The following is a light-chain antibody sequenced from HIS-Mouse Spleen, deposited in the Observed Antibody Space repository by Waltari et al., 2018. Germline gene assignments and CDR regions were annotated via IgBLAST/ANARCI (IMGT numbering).Light chain of an antibody. V-gene: IGLV2-14*03. CDR1: SRDVGGYNY. J-gene: IGLJ2*01. CDR3: SSYTSSSTLEVV. Sequence: QSALTQPASVSGSPGQSITISCTGTSRDVGGYNYVSWYQQHPGKAPKLIIYDVSNRPSGVSNRFSGSKSGNTASLTISGLQAEDEADYYCSSYTSSSTLEVVFGGGTKLTVL. CDR2: DVS.